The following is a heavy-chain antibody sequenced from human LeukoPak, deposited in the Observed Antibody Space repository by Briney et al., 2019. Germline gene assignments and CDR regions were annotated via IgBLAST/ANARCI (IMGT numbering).Heavy chain of an antibody. CDR2: MEYTGSNE. J-gene: IGHJ3*02. Sequence: GGSLRLSCGARGFSFSRSGMHWDRQAPGKGLESVAYMEYTGSNEWYADYVKGRFSISRDNSKNTLYLQMNSLRYEDTALYFCANRFCGGDCSLRDALSIWGQGTMVTVFS. V-gene: IGHV3-30*02. CDR3: ANRFCGGDCSLRDALSI. CDR1: GFSFSRSG. D-gene: IGHD2-21*02.